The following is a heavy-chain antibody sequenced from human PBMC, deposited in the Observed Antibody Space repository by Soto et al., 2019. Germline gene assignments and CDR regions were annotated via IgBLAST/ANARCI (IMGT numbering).Heavy chain of an antibody. CDR1: GFTFSSYS. D-gene: IGHD3-10*01. J-gene: IGHJ5*02. V-gene: IGHV3-21*01. CDR2: ISSSSSYI. Sequence: EVQLVESGGGLVKPGGSLRLSCAASGFTFSSYSMNWVRQAPGKGLEWVSSISSSSSYIYYADSVKGRFTIPRDNAKNSLYLQMNSLRAEDTAVYYCARGTRSGSYYNGPRRWFEDWFDPWGQGTLVTVSS. CDR3: ARGTRSGSYYNGPRRWFEDWFDP.